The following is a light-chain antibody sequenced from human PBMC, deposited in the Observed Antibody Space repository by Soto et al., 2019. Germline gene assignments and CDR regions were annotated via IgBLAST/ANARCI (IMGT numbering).Light chain of an antibody. J-gene: IGKJ2*01. CDR3: QQYGSSPYT. CDR2: GAS. V-gene: IGKV3-20*01. Sequence: EIVLTQSPGTLSLSPGERATLYCRASQSVSSSYLAWYQQKPGQAPRLLIYGASSRATGIPDRFSGSGSGTDFTLTISRLETEDFAVYYCQQYGSSPYTFGQGTKLEIK. CDR1: QSVSSSY.